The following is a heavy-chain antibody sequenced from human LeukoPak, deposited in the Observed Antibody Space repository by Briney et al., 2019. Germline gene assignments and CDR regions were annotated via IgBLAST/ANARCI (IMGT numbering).Heavy chain of an antibody. V-gene: IGHV3-7*01. CDR1: GFTFSTYW. D-gene: IGHD5-18*01. CDR2: IHQDGSDK. Sequence: GGSLRLSCAASGFTFSTYWMSWVRQAPGKGLEWVANIHQDGSDKYYVDSVKGRFTISRDNAKNSLYLQVNRLRAEATAVYSCARGRYNYGYWGQGILVTVSS. CDR3: ARGRYNYGY. J-gene: IGHJ4*02.